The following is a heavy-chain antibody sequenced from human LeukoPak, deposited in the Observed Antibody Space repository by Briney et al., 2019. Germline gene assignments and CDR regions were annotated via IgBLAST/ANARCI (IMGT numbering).Heavy chain of an antibody. CDR2: IYYSGST. CDR3: ARVQVYYDFWSGYYPGFDY. D-gene: IGHD3-3*01. CDR1: GGSISSSSYY. Sequence: SETLSLTCTVSGGSISSSSYYWGWIRQPPGKGLEWIGSIYYSGSTYYNPSLKSRVTISVDTSKNQFSLKLSSVTAADTAVYYCARVQVYYDFWSGYYPGFDYWGQGTLVTVSS. V-gene: IGHV4-39*07. J-gene: IGHJ4*02.